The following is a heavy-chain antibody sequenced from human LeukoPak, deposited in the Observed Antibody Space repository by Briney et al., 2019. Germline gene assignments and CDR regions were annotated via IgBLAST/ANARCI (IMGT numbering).Heavy chain of an antibody. CDR2: ISAYNGNT. D-gene: IGHD4-23*01. V-gene: IGHV1-18*01. CDR1: GYTFTSYG. CDR3: ARDYGGYPIIPDYFDY. J-gene: IGHJ4*02. Sequence: ASVKVSCKASGYTFTSYGISCVRQAPGQGLEWLGWISAYNGNTNYAQKLQGRVTMTTDTSTSTAYMELRSLRSDDTAVYYCARDYGGYPIIPDYFDYWGQGTLVTVSS.